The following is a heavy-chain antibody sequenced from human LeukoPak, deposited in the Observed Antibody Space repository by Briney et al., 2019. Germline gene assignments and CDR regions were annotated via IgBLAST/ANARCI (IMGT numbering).Heavy chain of an antibody. CDR1: GFTFSSYG. D-gene: IGHD6-13*01. Sequence: GGSLRLACAASGFTFSSYGMHWVRQAPGKGLEWVAVISYDGSNKYYADSVKGRFTISRDNSKNTLYLQMNSLRAEDTAVYYCAKDRREQQPYYGMDVWGQGTTVTVSS. J-gene: IGHJ6*02. V-gene: IGHV3-30*18. CDR3: AKDRREQQPYYGMDV. CDR2: ISYDGSNK.